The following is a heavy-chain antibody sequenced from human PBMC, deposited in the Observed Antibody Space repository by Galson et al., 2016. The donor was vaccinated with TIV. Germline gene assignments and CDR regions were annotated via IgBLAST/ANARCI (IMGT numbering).Heavy chain of an antibody. V-gene: IGHV3-15*06. CDR2: IKSETDDGTT. D-gene: IGHD2/OR15-2a*01. Sequence: SLRLSCAASGFSFSSFAMSWVRQAPGKGLEWVGRIKSETDDGTTNYAAPVKGRFTISRDDSENTLYLQLSSLNAEDTAVYYCATVGNPAYFKFWGQGTLVTVSS. CDR1: GFSFSSFA. CDR3: ATVGNPAYFKF. J-gene: IGHJ4*02.